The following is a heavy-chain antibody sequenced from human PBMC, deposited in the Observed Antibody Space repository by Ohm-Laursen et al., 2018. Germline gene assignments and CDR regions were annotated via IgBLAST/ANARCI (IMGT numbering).Heavy chain of an antibody. CDR3: AKVSMVTNYFDP. J-gene: IGHJ4*02. CDR2: LYSGGAT. D-gene: IGHD5-18*01. CDR1: GFTFSTYT. Sequence: SLRLSCTASGFTFSTYTMNWVRQAPGKGLEWVSVLYSGGATYYADSVKGRFTISRDNSKNTLYLQMNSLRAEDTAAYYCAKVSMVTNYFDPWGQGTLVTVSS. V-gene: IGHV3-53*01.